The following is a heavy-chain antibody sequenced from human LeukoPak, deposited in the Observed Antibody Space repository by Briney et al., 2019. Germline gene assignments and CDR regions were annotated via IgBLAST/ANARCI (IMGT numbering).Heavy chain of an antibody. J-gene: IGHJ5*02. CDR3: ARAPWVTMVRKWFDP. CDR2: IYYSGST. Sequence: SETLSLTCTVSGGSISSSSYYWGWIRQPPGKGLEWIGSIYYSGSTYYNPSLKSRVTISVDTSKNQFSLKLSSVTAADTAVYYCARAPWVTMVRKWFDPWGQGTLVTVSS. V-gene: IGHV4-39*07. CDR1: GGSISSSSYY. D-gene: IGHD3-10*01.